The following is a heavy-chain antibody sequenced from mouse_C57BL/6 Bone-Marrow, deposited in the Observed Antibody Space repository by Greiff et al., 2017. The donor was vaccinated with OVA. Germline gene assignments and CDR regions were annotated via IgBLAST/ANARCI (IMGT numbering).Heavy chain of an antibody. CDR3: VRPYYSNYGAMDY. Sequence: EVQGVESGGGLVQPKGSLKLSCAASGFSFNTYAMNWVRQAPGKGLEWVARLRSKSNNYETYYADSVKDRFTISRDNSESKRYLQMNNLKTEDTAMYYCVRPYYSNYGAMDYWGQGTSVTVSS. V-gene: IGHV10-1*01. J-gene: IGHJ4*01. CDR2: LRSKSNNYET. CDR1: GFSFNTYA. D-gene: IGHD2-5*01.